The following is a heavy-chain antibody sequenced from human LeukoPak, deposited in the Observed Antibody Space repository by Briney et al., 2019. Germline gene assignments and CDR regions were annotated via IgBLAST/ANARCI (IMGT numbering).Heavy chain of an antibody. CDR3: TRGYGDNSEVAFDV. Sequence: GGSLRLSCEASGFKLRSYWMHWVRQAPGKGLVWVSRINGDGRSTTYADSVKGRFTISRDTAKNTLYLQINSLRAEDTAVYYCTRGYGDNSEVAFDVWGQGTMVTVSS. CDR1: GFKLRSYW. CDR2: INGDGRST. V-gene: IGHV3-74*01. J-gene: IGHJ3*01. D-gene: IGHD4/OR15-4a*01.